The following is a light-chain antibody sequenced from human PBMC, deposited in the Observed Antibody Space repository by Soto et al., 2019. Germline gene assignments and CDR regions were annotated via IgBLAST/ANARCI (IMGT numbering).Light chain of an antibody. CDR2: SNN. CDR1: NSNIGVNS. J-gene: IGLJ2*01. V-gene: IGLV1-44*01. CDR3: AVWDDSLNGPV. Sequence: QSVLTQTPSASGTPGQRVTISCSGTNSNIGVNSVSWYQQLPGTAPKLLIFSNNQRPSGVPDRFSGSKSGTSASLAISGLQSEDEADYYCAVWDDSLNGPVFGGGTKVTVL.